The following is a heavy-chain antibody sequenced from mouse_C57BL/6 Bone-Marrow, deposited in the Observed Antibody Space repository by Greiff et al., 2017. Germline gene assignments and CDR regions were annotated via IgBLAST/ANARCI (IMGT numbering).Heavy chain of an antibody. CDR1: GYTFTSYG. V-gene: IGHV1-81*01. Sequence: QVQLQQSGAELARPGASVKLSCKASGYTFTSYGISWVKQRTGQGLEWIGEIYPRSGNTYYNEKFKGKATLTADKSSSTAYMELRSLTSEDSAVYFCAGSWGNCSYYYAMDDWGQGTSVTVSS. CDR3: AGSWGNCSYYYAMDD. D-gene: IGHD2-1*01. J-gene: IGHJ4*01. CDR2: IYPRSGNT.